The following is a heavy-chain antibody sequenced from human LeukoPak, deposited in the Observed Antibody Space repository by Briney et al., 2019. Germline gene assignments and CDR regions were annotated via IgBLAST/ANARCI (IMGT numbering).Heavy chain of an antibody. Sequence: GGSLRLSCAASGFTFSSYSMNWVRQAPGKGLEWISYISSSSSPIYYAGSVKGRFTTSRDNAKNSLYLRMDSLRADDTALYYCARARIAVATTNKYYFDYWGQGTLVTVSS. CDR1: GFTFSSYS. J-gene: IGHJ4*02. CDR2: ISSSSSPI. CDR3: ARARIAVATTNKYYFDY. D-gene: IGHD5-12*01. V-gene: IGHV3-48*04.